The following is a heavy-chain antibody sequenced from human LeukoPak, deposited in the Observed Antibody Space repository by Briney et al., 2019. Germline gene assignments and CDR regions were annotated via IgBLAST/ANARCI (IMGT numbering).Heavy chain of an antibody. J-gene: IGHJ3*02. Sequence: SETLSLTCTVSGGSISDYYWDWMRQPPGKGLEWIGYIYYSGRTNYNPSLKSRVSISVDTSKNQFSLKLSSVTAADTAVYYCARDFRGSVDAFDIWGQGTMVAVSS. CDR3: ARDFRGSVDAFDI. CDR2: IYYSGRT. V-gene: IGHV4-59*01. CDR1: GGSISDYY.